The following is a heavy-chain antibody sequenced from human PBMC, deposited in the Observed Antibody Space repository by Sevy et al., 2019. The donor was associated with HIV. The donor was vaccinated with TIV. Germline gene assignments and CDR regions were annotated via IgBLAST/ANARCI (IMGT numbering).Heavy chain of an antibody. D-gene: IGHD2-21*01. J-gene: IGHJ5*01. CDR3: ARVMRRILWWSLDS. CDR1: GFTFSDYH. CDR2: IRNKANSYTT. V-gene: IGHV3-72*01. Sequence: GGSLRLSCAASGFTFSDYHMDWVRQAPGKGLEWVGRIRNKANSYTTEFAASVKGRFTISRDDSKNSLYLQMHSLKTDDTAVYYCARVMRRILWWSLDSWGHGTLVTVSS.